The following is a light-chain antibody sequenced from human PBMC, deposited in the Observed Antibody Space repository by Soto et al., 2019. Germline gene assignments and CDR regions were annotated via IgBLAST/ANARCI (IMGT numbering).Light chain of an antibody. J-gene: IGLJ2*01. CDR1: SSDVGGYNF. V-gene: IGLV2-14*03. CDR2: DVS. CDR3: SSYTSSSTLV. Sequence: QSALTQPASVSGSPGQSITISCTETSSDVGGYNFVSWYQHHPGKAPKLMIYDVSNRPSGVSNRFSGSKSGNTASLTISGLQAEDEADYYCSSYTSSSTLVFGGGTQLTVL.